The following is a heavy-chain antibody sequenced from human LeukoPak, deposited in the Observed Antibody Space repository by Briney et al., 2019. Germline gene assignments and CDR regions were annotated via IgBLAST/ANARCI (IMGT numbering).Heavy chain of an antibody. J-gene: IGHJ4*02. CDR3: ASIRRYYDSSGYSDY. CDR1: GFTSSSYW. V-gene: IGHV3-74*01. CDR2: INSDGSST. Sequence: GGSLRLSCAASGFTSSSYWMHWVRQAPGRGLVWVSRINSDGSSTSYADSVKGRFTISRDNAKNTLYLQMNSLRAEDTAVYYCASIRRYYDSSGYSDYWGQGTLVTVSS. D-gene: IGHD3-22*01.